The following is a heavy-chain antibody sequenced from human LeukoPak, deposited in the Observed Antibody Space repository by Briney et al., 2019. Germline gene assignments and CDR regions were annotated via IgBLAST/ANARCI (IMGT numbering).Heavy chain of an antibody. CDR2: IIPIFGTA. CDR3: ARGSTSYYYMDV. D-gene: IGHD2-2*01. CDR1: GGTFSSYA. V-gene: IGHV1-69*05. Sequence: ASVKVSCKASGGTFSSYAISWVRQAPGQGLEWMGGIIPIFGTANYAQKFQGRVTITTDESTSTAYMELSSLRSEDTAVYYCARGSTSYYYMDVWGKGTTVTVSS. J-gene: IGHJ6*03.